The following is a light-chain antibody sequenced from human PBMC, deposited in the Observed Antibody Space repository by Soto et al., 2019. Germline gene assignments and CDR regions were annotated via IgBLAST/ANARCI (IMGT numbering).Light chain of an antibody. CDR1: QSVSSY. J-gene: IGKJ1*01. CDR2: DAS. CDR3: QQRGNWPRT. V-gene: IGKV3-11*01. Sequence: EIVVTQSPATLSLSPGERATLSCRASQSVSSYLAWYQQKPGQAPRLLIYDASKRATGIPARFSGSGSGTDFTLTISNLEPEDFAVYYGQQRGNWPRTFGQGTKVEIK.